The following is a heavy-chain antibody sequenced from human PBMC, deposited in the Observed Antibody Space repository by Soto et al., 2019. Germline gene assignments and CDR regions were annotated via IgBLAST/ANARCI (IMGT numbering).Heavy chain of an antibody. CDR3: ARGLSGNLFYP. CDR1: GYTFTIYD. CDR2: MNPNSGNT. V-gene: IGHV1-8*01. Sequence: ASVKLSCKASGYTFTIYDINWVLQATGQGLEWMGWMNPNSGNTGYAQKFQGRVTMTRNTSISTAYMELSSLRSEDTAVYYCARGLSGNLFYPWGQGTLVTVSS. D-gene: IGHD3-10*01. J-gene: IGHJ5*02.